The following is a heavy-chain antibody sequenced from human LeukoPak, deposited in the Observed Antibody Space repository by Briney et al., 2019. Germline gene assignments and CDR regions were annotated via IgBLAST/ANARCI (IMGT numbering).Heavy chain of an antibody. CDR3: ASEPYYYDSSDRRAFDI. CDR1: GYTFTGYY. J-gene: IGHJ3*02. CDR2: INPNSGGT. V-gene: IGHV1-2*02. Sequence: ASVKVSCKASGYTFTGYYMHWVRQAPGQGLEWMGWINPNSGGTNYAQKFQGRVTMTRDTSISTAYMELSRLRSDDTAVYYCASEPYYYDSSDRRAFDIWGQRTMVTVSS. D-gene: IGHD3-22*01.